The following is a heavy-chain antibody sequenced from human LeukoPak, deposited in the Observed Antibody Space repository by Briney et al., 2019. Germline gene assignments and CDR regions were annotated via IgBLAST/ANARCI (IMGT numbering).Heavy chain of an antibody. Sequence: PSETLSLTCTVSGGSISSSSYYWGWIRQPPGKGLEWIGSIYYSGSTYYNPSLKSRVTISVDTSKNQFSLKLSSVTAADTAVYYCARDNTAGNYFDYWGQGTLVTVSS. CDR2: IYYSGST. CDR1: GGSISSSSYY. D-gene: IGHD6-13*01. V-gene: IGHV4-39*07. J-gene: IGHJ4*02. CDR3: ARDNTAGNYFDY.